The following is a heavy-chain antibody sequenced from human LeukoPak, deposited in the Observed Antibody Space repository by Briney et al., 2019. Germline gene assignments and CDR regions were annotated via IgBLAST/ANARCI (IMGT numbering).Heavy chain of an antibody. D-gene: IGHD5-12*01. J-gene: IGHJ4*02. CDR2: IIPIFGTA. CDR1: GGTFTSYA. V-gene: IGHV1-69*13. CDR3: ARAPGYSGYDWWYFDY. Sequence: GASVKVSCKASGGTFTSYAISWVRQAPGQGLEWMGGIIPIFGTANYAQKFQGRVTNTADESTSTAYMELSSLRSEDTAVYYCARAPGYSGYDWWYFDYWGQGTLVTVSS.